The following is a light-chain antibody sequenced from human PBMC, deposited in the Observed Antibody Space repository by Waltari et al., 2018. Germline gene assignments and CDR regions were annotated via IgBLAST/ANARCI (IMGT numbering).Light chain of an antibody. V-gene: IGLV2-14*01. J-gene: IGLJ2*01. CDR1: TRAVGRYNY. Sequence: QSALTQPASVSGSPGQSITISCTGTTRAVGRYNYVSWYQGHPGKAPELLIYEVTNRPSGVSDRFSGSKSGNTASLSISRLQPEDEADYYCSSYTSIKTPYVVFGGGTKVTVL. CDR3: SSYTSIKTPYVV. CDR2: EVT.